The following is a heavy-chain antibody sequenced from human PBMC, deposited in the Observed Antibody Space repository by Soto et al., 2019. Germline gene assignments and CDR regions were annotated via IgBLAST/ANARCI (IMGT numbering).Heavy chain of an antibody. Sequence: PVGSLRLSCAASGFTFSSYAMSWVRQAPGKGLEWVSAISGSGGSTYYADSVKGRFTISRDNSKNTLYLQMNSLRAEDTAVYYCAKSMGLELLAFDIWGQGTMVTVSS. V-gene: IGHV3-23*01. CDR1: GFTFSSYA. D-gene: IGHD1-7*01. J-gene: IGHJ3*02. CDR2: ISGSGGST. CDR3: AKSMGLELLAFDI.